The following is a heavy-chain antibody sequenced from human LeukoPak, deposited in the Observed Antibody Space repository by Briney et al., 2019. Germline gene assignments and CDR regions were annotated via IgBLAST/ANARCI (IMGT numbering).Heavy chain of an antibody. CDR1: GGSFSGYY. J-gene: IGHJ5*02. CDR2: INHSGST. V-gene: IGHV4-34*01. D-gene: IGHD3-10*01. CDR3: ARGRGIGSPAPGRCFDP. Sequence: SETLSLTCAVYGGSFSGYYWSWIRQPPGKGLEWIGEINHSGSTNYNPSLKSRVTISVDTSKNQFSLKLSSVTAADTAVYYCARGRGIGSPAPGRCFDPGAREPWSPSPQ.